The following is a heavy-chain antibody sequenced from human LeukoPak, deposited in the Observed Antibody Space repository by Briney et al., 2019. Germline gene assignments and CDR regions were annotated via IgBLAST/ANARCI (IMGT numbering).Heavy chain of an antibody. Sequence: PGGSLRLSCAASGFTFSSHSMNWVRQAPGKGLEWVSSISSSSSYIYYADSVKGRFTISRDNAKNSLYLQMSSLRAEDTAVYYCARGEYDILTGLSFDPWGQGTLVTVSS. D-gene: IGHD3-9*01. CDR2: ISSSSSYI. CDR1: GFTFSSHS. J-gene: IGHJ5*02. CDR3: ARGEYDILTGLSFDP. V-gene: IGHV3-21*01.